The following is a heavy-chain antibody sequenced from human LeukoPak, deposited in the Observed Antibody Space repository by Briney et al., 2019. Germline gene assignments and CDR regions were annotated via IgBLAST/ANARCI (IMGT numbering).Heavy chain of an antibody. J-gene: IGHJ2*01. CDR3: ARDGSRRWRPYWYFDL. Sequence: GASVRVSCKASGYTFTSYYMHWVRQAPGQGLEWMGIINPSGGSTSYAQKFQGRVTMTRDTSISTAYMELSRLRSDDTAVYYCARDGSRRWRPYWYFDLWGRGTLVTVSS. V-gene: IGHV1-46*01. CDR1: GYTFTSYY. D-gene: IGHD3-10*01. CDR2: INPSGGST.